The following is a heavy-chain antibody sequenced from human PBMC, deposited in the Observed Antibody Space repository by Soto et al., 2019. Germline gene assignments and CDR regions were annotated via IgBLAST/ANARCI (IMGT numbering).Heavy chain of an antibody. J-gene: IGHJ4*02. CDR1: GGTFSSYA. CDR3: ARDENPGHRSFDY. Sequence: QVQLVQSGAEVKKPGSSVKVSCKASGGTFSSYAISWVRQAPGQGLEWMGGIIPIFGTANYAQKFQGRVTITADEATSAADMERSSLRSEDTAVYYCARDENPGHRSFDYWGQGTLVTVSS. CDR2: IIPIFGTA. D-gene: IGHD3-16*02. V-gene: IGHV1-69*12.